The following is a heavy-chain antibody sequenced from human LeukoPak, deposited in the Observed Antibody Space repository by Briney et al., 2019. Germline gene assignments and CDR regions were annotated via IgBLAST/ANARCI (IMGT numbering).Heavy chain of an antibody. D-gene: IGHD3-22*01. Sequence: SETLSLTCTVSGGSISSSSYYWGWIRQPPGKGLEWIGSIYYSGSTYYNPSLKSRVTISVDTSKNQFSLKLSSVTAADTAVYYCARQSSWDLSSGYYPGDYWGQGTLVTVSS. J-gene: IGHJ4*02. CDR3: ARQSSWDLSSGYYPGDY. CDR2: IYYSGST. CDR1: GGSISSSSYY. V-gene: IGHV4-39*01.